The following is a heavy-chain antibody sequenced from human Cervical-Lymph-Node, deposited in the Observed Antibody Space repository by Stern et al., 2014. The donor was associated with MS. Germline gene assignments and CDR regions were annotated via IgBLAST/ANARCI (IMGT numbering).Heavy chain of an antibody. CDR3: ARILYDGAYRGDY. CDR2: IFSNDER. D-gene: IGHD3-10*01. Sequence: QITLKESGPVLEKPTETLMLTCTVSGFSLSNGRMGVSWIRQPPGKALEWLAHIFSNDERSYSTSLKSRLTISKDTSRSQVVLTMTNMDPVDTATYFCARILYDGAYRGDYWGQGILVTVSS. CDR1: GFSLSNGRMG. V-gene: IGHV2-26*01. J-gene: IGHJ4*02.